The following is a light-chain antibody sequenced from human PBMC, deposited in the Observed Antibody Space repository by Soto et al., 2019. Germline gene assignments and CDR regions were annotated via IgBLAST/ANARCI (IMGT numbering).Light chain of an antibody. CDR2: EVS. CDR3: SSYTTSSTRV. CDR1: SSDVGGYNY. V-gene: IGLV2-14*01. Sequence: QSALTQPASVSGSPGQSITISCTGTSSDVGGYNYVSWYQQHPGKAPKLMIYEVSNRLSGVSNRFSGFKSCNTASLTISGLQAEDEADYYCSSYTTSSTRVFGTGTKLTVL. J-gene: IGLJ1*01.